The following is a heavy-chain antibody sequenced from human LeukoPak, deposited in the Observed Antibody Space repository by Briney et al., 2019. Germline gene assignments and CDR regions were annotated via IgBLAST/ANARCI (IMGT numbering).Heavy chain of an antibody. V-gene: IGHV4-34*01. CDR3: ARIAVAGQHWYFDL. Sequence: SETLSLTCAVYGGSFSGYYWSWLRQPPGKGLELIGEINHSGSTNYNPSLKSRVTISVDTSKNQFSLKLSSVTAADTAVYYCARIAVAGQHWYFDLWGRGTLVTVSS. CDR2: INHSGST. D-gene: IGHD6-19*01. CDR1: GGSFSGYY. J-gene: IGHJ2*01.